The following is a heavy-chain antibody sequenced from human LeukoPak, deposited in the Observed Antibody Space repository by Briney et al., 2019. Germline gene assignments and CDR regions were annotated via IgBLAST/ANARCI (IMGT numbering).Heavy chain of an antibody. V-gene: IGHV1-8*01. Sequence: ASVKVSCKASGYTFTSYDINWVRQATGQGLEWMGWMSPNSGDTGYAQKFQGRVTMTRNTSISTAYLGLSSLRSEDTAMYYCARSHIPREFDPWGQGTLVTVSS. CDR3: ARSHIPREFDP. J-gene: IGHJ5*02. CDR1: GYTFTSYD. CDR2: MSPNSGDT.